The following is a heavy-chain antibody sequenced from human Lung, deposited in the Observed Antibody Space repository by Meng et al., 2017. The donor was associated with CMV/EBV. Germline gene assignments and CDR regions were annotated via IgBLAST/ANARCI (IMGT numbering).Heavy chain of an antibody. Sequence: SVLTLSASYMDWVRQAPGKGLELVARTRNKASGFTTEYAASVKGRFTISRDDSKNSLYLQMDSLKTEDTAVYHCARAGAGTRYFDYWGQGTLVTVSS. CDR2: TRNKASGFTT. CDR1: VLTLSASY. V-gene: IGHV3-72*01. D-gene: IGHD1-14*01. CDR3: ARAGAGTRYFDY. J-gene: IGHJ4*02.